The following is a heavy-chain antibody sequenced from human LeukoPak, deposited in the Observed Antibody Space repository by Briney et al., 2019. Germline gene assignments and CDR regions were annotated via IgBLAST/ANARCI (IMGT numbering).Heavy chain of an antibody. CDR3: AKDYCSGGSCYSSLYYYYYMDV. Sequence: GRSLRLSCAAPGFTFSSYGMRWVRQAPGKGLEWGSVISYEGSNKYYADSVKGRFTISRENSKNTLYLQMNSLRAEDTAVYYCAKDYCSGGSCYSSLYYYYYMDVWGKGTTVTVSS. CDR2: ISYEGSNK. J-gene: IGHJ6*03. CDR1: GFTFSSYG. V-gene: IGHV3-30*18. D-gene: IGHD2-15*01.